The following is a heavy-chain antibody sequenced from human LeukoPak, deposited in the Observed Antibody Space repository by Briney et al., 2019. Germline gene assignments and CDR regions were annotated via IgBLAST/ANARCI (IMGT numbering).Heavy chain of an antibody. V-gene: IGHV3-33*06. D-gene: IGHD1-1*01. J-gene: IGHJ5*02. CDR3: AKRALGTSSNANVWLDP. CDR2: IWHDGSNT. Sequence: GGSLRLSCAASGFSFSSFAMHWVRQAPGKGLEWVSLIWHDGSNTYYADSAKGRFTISRDNSKNTLYLQMDSLRAEDTAVYYCAKRALGTSSNANVWLDPWGQGTLLTVSS. CDR1: GFSFSSFA.